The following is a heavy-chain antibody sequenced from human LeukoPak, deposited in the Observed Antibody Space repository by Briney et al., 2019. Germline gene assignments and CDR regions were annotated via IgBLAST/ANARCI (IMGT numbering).Heavy chain of an antibody. D-gene: IGHD2-2*01. CDR3: ARGQSGIVVVPAAMGWFDP. V-gene: IGHV4-34*01. J-gene: IGHJ5*02. CDR2: INHSGST. CDR1: GGSFSGYY. Sequence: SETLPLTCAVYGGSFSGYYWSRIRQPPGKGLEWIGEINHSGSTNYNPSLKSRVTISVDTSKNQFSLKLSSVTAADTAVYYCARGQSGIVVVPAAMGWFDPWGQGTLVTVSS.